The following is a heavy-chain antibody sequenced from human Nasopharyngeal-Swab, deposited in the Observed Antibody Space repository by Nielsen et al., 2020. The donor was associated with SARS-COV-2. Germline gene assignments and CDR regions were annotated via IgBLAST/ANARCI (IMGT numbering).Heavy chain of an antibody. CDR2: IKQDGSEK. CDR1: GFTFSSYW. CDR3: ARGVMVQGVNGYYYGMDV. J-gene: IGHJ6*02. Sequence: GESLKISCAASGFTFSSYWMSWVRQAPGKGLEWVANIKQDGSEKYYVDSVKGRFTISRDNAKNSLYLQMNSLRAEDTAVYYCARGVMVQGVNGYYYGMDVRGQGTTVTVSS. D-gene: IGHD3-10*01. V-gene: IGHV3-7*01.